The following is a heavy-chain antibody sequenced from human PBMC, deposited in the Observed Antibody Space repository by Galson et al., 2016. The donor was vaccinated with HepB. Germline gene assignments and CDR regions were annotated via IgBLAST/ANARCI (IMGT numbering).Heavy chain of an antibody. J-gene: IGHJ4*02. CDR1: GFTFSNYG. Sequence: SLRLSCAPSGFTFSNYGMNWVRQAPGKGLEWVAVISYDGLNEYYVDSVKGRFTIPRDNSKNTVYLQMNSLRPEDTAVYYGATENPSIAVAALDYWGQGTLVTVSS. D-gene: IGHD6-19*01. CDR3: ATENPSIAVAALDY. CDR2: ISYDGLNE. V-gene: IGHV3-30*03.